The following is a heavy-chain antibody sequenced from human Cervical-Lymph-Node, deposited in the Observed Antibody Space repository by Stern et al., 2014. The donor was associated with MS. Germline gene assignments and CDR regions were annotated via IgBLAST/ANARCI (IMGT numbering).Heavy chain of an antibody. CDR3: ALSSETSDRWYSLGYDL. Sequence: VQLVQSGAEVTKSGSSVKVSCKASGGTFSKFPSSWVRQAPGQGLEWMGGIFPVFETPTSAQEFRGRVKITADVSTSTVYIELSSLRSDDTAVYYCALSSETSDRWYSLGYDLWGQGTLVTVSS. CDR2: IFPVFETP. V-gene: IGHV1-69*01. J-gene: IGHJ5*02. CDR1: GGTFSKFP. D-gene: IGHD6-13*01.